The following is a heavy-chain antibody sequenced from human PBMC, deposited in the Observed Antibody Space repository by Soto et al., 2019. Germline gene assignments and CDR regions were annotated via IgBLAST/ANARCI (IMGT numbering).Heavy chain of an antibody. Sequence: QVQLQESGPGLVKPSETLSLTCTVSGGSISSYYWSWIRQPPGKGLEWIGYIYYSGSTNYNPSLKSRVTISVDTSKNQFSLKLSSVTAADTAVYYCARITMVRGFTYYFDYWGQGTLVTVSS. CDR3: ARITMVRGFTYYFDY. CDR2: IYYSGST. D-gene: IGHD3-10*01. CDR1: GGSISSYY. J-gene: IGHJ4*02. V-gene: IGHV4-59*01.